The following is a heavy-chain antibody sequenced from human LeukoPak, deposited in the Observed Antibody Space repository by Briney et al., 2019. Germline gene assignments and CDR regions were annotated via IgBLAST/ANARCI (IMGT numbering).Heavy chain of an antibody. J-gene: IGHJ4*02. CDR2: IRSDGSNK. D-gene: IGHD3-10*01. V-gene: IGHV3-30*02. CDR1: GFTFSVYG. Sequence: GGSLRLSCAASGFTFSVYGMHWVRQPPRKGLVWVSFIRSDGSNKYYTESVKGRFTVSRDNSNNTLYLQMNSLRVEDTAVYYCATQFGSGTLANEYDYWGQGSLVTVSA. CDR3: ATQFGSGTLANEYDY.